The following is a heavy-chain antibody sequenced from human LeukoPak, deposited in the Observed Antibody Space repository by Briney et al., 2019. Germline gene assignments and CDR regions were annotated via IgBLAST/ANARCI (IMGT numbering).Heavy chain of an antibody. V-gene: IGHV4-34*01. J-gene: IGHJ5*02. CDR2: INHSGST. Sequence: PAETLSLTCAVYGGSFSGYYWSWIRQPPGKGLEWIGEINHSGSTNYNPSLKSGGTISVDTSKNQFSLKLSSVTAADTAVYYCARGGRGSYPWGQGTLVTVSS. CDR1: GGSFSGYY. CDR3: ARGGRGSYP. D-gene: IGHD3-16*01.